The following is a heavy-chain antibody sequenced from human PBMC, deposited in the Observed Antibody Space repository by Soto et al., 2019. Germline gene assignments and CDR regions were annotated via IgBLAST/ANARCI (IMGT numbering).Heavy chain of an antibody. J-gene: IGHJ5*02. V-gene: IGHV1-2*04. Sequence: ASVKVSCKASGYTFTGYYMHWVRQAPGQGLEWMGWINPNSGGTNYAQKFQGWVTMTRDTSISTAYMELSRLRSDDTAVYYCARETIPMVRGKWFDPWGQGTLVTVSS. CDR1: GYTFTGYY. D-gene: IGHD3-10*01. CDR2: INPNSGGT. CDR3: ARETIPMVRGKWFDP.